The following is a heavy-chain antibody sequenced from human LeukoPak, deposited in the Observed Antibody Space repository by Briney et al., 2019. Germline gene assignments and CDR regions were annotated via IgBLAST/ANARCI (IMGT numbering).Heavy chain of an antibody. D-gene: IGHD3-10*01. J-gene: IGHJ6*03. CDR2: ISAYNGNT. Sequence: ASVKVSCKASGYTFTSDGISWVRQAPGQGVEWVGWISAYNGNTNYAQKLQGRDTMTTDTSTSTAYMELRSLRSDDTAVYYCARDQEALIYYYYMDVWGKGTTVTVSS. V-gene: IGHV1-18*01. CDR3: ARDQEALIYYYYMDV. CDR1: GYTFTSDG.